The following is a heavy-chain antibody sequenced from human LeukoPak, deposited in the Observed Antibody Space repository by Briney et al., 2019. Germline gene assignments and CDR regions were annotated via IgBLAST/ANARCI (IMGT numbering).Heavy chain of an antibody. CDR1: GGSISSYY. J-gene: IGHJ4*02. D-gene: IGHD1-26*01. CDR2: IYYSGST. Sequence: SETLSLTCTVSGGSISSYYWSWIRQPPGKGLEWIGYIYYSGSTNYNPSLKSRVTISVDTSKNQFSLKLNHVTIADTTVYYCVRKGVGPYSPFDDWGQGTLVTVSS. V-gene: IGHV4-59*01. CDR3: VRKGVGPYSPFDD.